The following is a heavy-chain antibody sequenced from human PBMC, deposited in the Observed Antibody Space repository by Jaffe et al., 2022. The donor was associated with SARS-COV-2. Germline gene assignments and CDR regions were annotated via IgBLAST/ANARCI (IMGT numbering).Heavy chain of an antibody. CDR3: ARCWPEENYYGSGRSDWYFDL. V-gene: IGHV1-2*02. D-gene: IGHD3-10*01. CDR2: INPNSGGT. Sequence: QVQLVQSGAEVKKPGASVKVSCKASGYTFTGYYMHWVRQAPGQGLEWMGWINPNSGGTNYAQKFQGRVTMTRDTSISTAYMELSRLRSDDTAVYYCARCWPEENYYGSGRSDWYFDLWGRGTLVTVSS. J-gene: IGHJ2*01. CDR1: GYTFTGYY.